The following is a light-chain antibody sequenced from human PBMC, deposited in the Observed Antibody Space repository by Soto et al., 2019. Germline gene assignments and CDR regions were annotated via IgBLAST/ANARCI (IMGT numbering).Light chain of an antibody. V-gene: IGKV1-39*01. CDR2: AAS. CDR1: QSISSY. Sequence: DIQVTQSPSSLSASVGDRVTITCRASQSISSYLNWYXQQXGKDPKLLIYAASSLQSGVPSRFSGSGSGTEFTLTISSLQPDDFATYYCQQYNSYSFGQGTKV. J-gene: IGKJ1*01. CDR3: QQYNSYS.